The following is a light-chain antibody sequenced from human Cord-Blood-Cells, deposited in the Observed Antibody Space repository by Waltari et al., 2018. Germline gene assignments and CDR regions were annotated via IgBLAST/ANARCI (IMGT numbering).Light chain of an antibody. J-gene: IGLJ3*02. CDR1: NIGSKS. Sequence: SYVLTQPPSVSVAPGKTARITCGGNNIGSKSVHWYQQKPGQAPVLVIYYDSHRPSGIPERFSGSNSGNTATLTISRVEAGDEADYYCQVWDSSSDWVFGGGTKLTVL. CDR2: YDS. V-gene: IGLV3-21*04. CDR3: QVWDSSSDWV.